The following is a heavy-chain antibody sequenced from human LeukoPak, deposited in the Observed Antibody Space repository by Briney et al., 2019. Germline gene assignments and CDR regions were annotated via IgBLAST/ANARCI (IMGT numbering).Heavy chain of an antibody. V-gene: IGHV3-30-3*01. D-gene: IGHD6-13*01. J-gene: IGHJ2*01. Sequence: GGSLRLSCAASGFTFSSSAMHWVRQAPGKGLEWVAVISYDGSNKYYADSVKGRFTISRDNSKNTLYLQMNSLRAGDTAVYYCARRVRGMGSSWPAEVWYFDLWGRGTLVTVSS. CDR3: ARRVRGMGSSWPAEVWYFDL. CDR2: ISYDGSNK. CDR1: GFTFSSSA.